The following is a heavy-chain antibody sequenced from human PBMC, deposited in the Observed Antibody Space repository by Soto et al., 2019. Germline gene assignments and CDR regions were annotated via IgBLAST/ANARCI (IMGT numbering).Heavy chain of an antibody. CDR3: VKGDQLLRYYFEC. CDR1: GFTFSNYA. Sequence: GSLLLACSVSGFTFSNYAMHCVRQAAGKGLEYVSGITSDGDSTWHADSVKDRFTISRDNSKNTLFLQMSSLRVEDKAIYFCVKGDQLLRYYFECWGPGTLVTVSS. D-gene: IGHD2-2*01. V-gene: IGHV3-64D*06. CDR2: ITSDGDST. J-gene: IGHJ4*01.